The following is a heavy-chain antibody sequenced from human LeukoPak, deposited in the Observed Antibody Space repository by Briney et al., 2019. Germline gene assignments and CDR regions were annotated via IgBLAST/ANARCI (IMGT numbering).Heavy chain of an antibody. J-gene: IGHJ6*02. CDR3: ARDHEGNYYGMDV. CDR1: GLIFSSYW. V-gene: IGHV3-7*01. CDR2: IKQDGSEK. Sequence: GGSLRLSCAASGLIFSSYWMSWVRQAPGKGLEWVANIKQDGSEKYYVDSVKGRFTISRDNAKNSLYLQMNSLRAEDTAVYYCARDHEGNYYGMDVWGQGTTVTVSS.